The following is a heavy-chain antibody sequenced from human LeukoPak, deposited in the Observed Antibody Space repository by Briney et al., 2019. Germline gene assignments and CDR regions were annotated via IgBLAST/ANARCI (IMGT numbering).Heavy chain of an antibody. CDR1: GFTFSSYS. J-gene: IGHJ4*02. Sequence: GGSLRLSCAASGFTFSSYSMNWVRQAPGKGLEWVSAISGSGGSTYYADSVKGRFTISRDNSKNTLYLQMNSLRAEDTAVYYCAKANPLLIVVVESFDYWGQGTLVTVSS. CDR2: ISGSGGST. D-gene: IGHD3-22*01. V-gene: IGHV3-23*01. CDR3: AKANPLLIVVVESFDY.